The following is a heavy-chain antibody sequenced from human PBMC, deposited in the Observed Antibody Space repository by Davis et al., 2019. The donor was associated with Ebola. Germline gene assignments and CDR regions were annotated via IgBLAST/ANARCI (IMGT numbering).Heavy chain of an antibody. CDR1: GFTVSSNY. Sequence: GESLKISCAASGFTVSSNYMSWVRQAPGKGLEWVSVIYSGGSTYYADSVKGRFTISRDNSKNTLYLQMNSLRAEDTAVYYCASGRGSGYYFDYWGQGTLVTVSS. D-gene: IGHD3-22*01. CDR2: IYSGGST. J-gene: IGHJ4*02. V-gene: IGHV3-53*01. CDR3: ASGRGSGYYFDY.